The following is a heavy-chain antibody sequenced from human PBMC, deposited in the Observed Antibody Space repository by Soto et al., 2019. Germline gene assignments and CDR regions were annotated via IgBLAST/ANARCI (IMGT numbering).Heavy chain of an antibody. CDR2: ISAYNGNT. D-gene: IGHD2-15*01. CDR1: GYTFTSYG. CDR3: ARLLRLDEFCRGPDNYGMDV. J-gene: IGHJ6*01. V-gene: IGHV1-18*01. Sequence: ASVKVSCEASGYTFTSYGISWVLQAPGQGLEWMGWISAYNGNTNYAQKLQGRVTMTTDTSTSTAYMELRSLRSDDTAVYYCARLLRLDEFCRGPDNYGMDVWGQGTTDTLAS.